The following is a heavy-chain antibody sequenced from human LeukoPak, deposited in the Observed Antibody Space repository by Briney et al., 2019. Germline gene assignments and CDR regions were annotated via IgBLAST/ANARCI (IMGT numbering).Heavy chain of an antibody. CDR2: IKQDGSEK. CDR3: AREGWDDSRGYLDY. V-gene: IGHV3-7*01. Sequence: GVSLRLSCAASGFTFSSYWMSWVRQAPGKGLEWVAKIKQDGSEKYYVDSVKGRFTISRDNAKNSLYLQMNSLRAEDTAVYYCAREGWDDSRGYLDYWGQGTLVTVSS. J-gene: IGHJ4*02. CDR1: GFTFSSYW. D-gene: IGHD3-22*01.